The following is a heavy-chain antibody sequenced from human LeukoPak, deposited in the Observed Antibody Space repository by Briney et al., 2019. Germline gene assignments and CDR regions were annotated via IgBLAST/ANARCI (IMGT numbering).Heavy chain of an antibody. CDR3: ARSLRPASFDP. CDR2: ISSSSNTI. Sequence: PGRSLRLSCAASGFIFSDYYMNWIRQAPGKGLEWLSFISSSSNTISYVDSVKGRFTISRDNANNSLYLQMNSLRAEDTAVYYCARSLRPASFDPWGQGVLVTVSS. CDR1: GFIFSDYY. V-gene: IGHV3-11*04. J-gene: IGHJ5*02.